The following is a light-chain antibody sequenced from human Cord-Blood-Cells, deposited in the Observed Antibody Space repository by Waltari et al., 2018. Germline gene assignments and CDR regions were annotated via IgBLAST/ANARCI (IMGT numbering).Light chain of an antibody. CDR2: GGS. J-gene: IGLJ3*02. Sequence: QSALTQPASVYGSPGQSITISCTGTRSDVGSYNLVSGYQQHPGKAPKLSIYGGSKRPSGVSNRFSGSKSGNTASLTISGLQAEDEADYYCCSYAGSSTWGFGGGTKLTVL. V-gene: IGLV2-23*01. CDR3: CSYAGSSTWG. CDR1: RSDVGSYNL.